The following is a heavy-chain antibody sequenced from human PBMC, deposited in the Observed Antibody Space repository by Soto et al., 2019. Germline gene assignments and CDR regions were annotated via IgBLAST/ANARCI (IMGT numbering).Heavy chain of an antibody. CDR3: ARAGYCRSTSCSDAFDI. Sequence: QVQFVQSGAELKKPGASVKVSCKASGYTFTNYAMHWVRQAPGQRLEWMGWINAGNGNTKYSQKFQGRVTITRDTSAGTAYVELTSLRSDDTAVYYWARAGYCRSTSCSDAFDIWGQGTLVTVSS. D-gene: IGHD2-2*01. CDR1: GYTFTNYA. J-gene: IGHJ3*02. V-gene: IGHV1-3*01. CDR2: INAGNGNT.